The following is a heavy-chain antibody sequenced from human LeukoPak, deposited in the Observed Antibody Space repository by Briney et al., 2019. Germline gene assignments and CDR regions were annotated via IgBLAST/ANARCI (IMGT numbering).Heavy chain of an antibody. CDR3: ARGEGYCSSTSCTPISD. Sequence: ASVKVSCKASGYTFTSYGISWVRQAPGQGLEWMGWISAYNGNTNYAQKLQGRVTMTTDTSTSTAYMELRSLRSEDTAVYYCARGEGYCSSTSCTPISDWGQGTLVTVSS. CDR2: ISAYNGNT. D-gene: IGHD2-2*01. V-gene: IGHV1-18*01. J-gene: IGHJ4*02. CDR1: GYTFTSYG.